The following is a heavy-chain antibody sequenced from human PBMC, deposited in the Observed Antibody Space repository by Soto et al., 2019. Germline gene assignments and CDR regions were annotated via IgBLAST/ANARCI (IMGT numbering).Heavy chain of an antibody. CDR2: ISGSGGNT. D-gene: IGHD5-12*01. CDR1: GFSFDTYA. Sequence: EAQLLESGGGLVQPGGSLRLSCAASGFSFDTYAMSWVRQAPGKGLEWVSSISGSGGNTYYADSVKGRFTISRDNSKNILYLQMTSLRAEDTALYYCAKLEMTTINRDYWGQGTQVTVSS. V-gene: IGHV3-23*01. CDR3: AKLEMTTINRDY. J-gene: IGHJ4*02.